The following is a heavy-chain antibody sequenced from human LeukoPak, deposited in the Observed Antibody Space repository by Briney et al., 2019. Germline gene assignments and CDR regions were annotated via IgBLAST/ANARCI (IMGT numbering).Heavy chain of an antibody. Sequence: ASVKVSCKASGGTFSSYAISWVRQAPGQGLEWMGGIIPIFGTANYAQKFQGRVTITTDESTSTAYMELSSLRSEDTAVYYCAISPDIVVVPAAMDYWGQETLVTVSS. CDR1: GGTFSSYA. V-gene: IGHV1-69*05. D-gene: IGHD2-2*01. CDR2: IIPIFGTA. CDR3: AISPDIVVVPAAMDY. J-gene: IGHJ4*02.